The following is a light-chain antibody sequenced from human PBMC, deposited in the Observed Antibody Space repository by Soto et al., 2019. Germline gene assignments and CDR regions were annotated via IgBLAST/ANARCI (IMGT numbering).Light chain of an antibody. CDR3: QQYGSSPRT. CDR1: QTVSSSN. J-gene: IGKJ1*01. CDR2: GAS. Sequence: EVVLTQSPGTLSLSPGERAPLSCRASQTVSSSNLAWYQQKPGQAPKVLIYGASSRATGVPDRFSGSGSGTDFILTISRLEPEDFAVYYCQQYGSSPRTFGQGTKVEIK. V-gene: IGKV3-20*01.